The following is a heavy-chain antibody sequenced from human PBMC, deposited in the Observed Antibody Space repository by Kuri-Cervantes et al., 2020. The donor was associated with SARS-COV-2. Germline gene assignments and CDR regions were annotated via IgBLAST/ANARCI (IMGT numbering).Heavy chain of an antibody. CDR1: GGTFSSYA. CDR2: IIPIFGTA. D-gene: IGHD2-2*01. V-gene: IGHV1-69*06. Sequence: SVKVSCKASGGTFSSYAISWVRQAPGQGLEWMGGIIPIFGTANYAQKFQGRVTMTADISTSTAYTELRRLRSDDTAVYYCARSRHCSSTSCYGGYYIDVWGKGTAVTVSS. CDR3: ARSRHCSSTSCYGGYYIDV. J-gene: IGHJ6*03.